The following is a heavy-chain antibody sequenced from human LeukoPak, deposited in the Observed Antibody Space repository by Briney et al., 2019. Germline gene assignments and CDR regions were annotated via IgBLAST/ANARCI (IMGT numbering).Heavy chain of an antibody. D-gene: IGHD3-22*01. CDR3: ARAGKYYDAADY. J-gene: IGHJ4*02. CDR2: ISFDGTNK. V-gene: IGHV3-30*03. CDR1: GFTFSNYG. Sequence: GGSLRLSCATSGFTFSNYGMHWVRQAPGKELEWVAVISFDGTNKHSADSVKGRFTISRDISKNTLYLQMNSLRAEDTAVYYCARAGKYYDAADYWGQGTLVTVSS.